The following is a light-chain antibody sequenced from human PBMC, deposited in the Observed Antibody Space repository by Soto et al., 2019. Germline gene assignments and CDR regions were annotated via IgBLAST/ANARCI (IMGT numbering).Light chain of an antibody. J-gene: IGKJ5*01. CDR1: QSVSSRY. V-gene: IGKV3-15*01. CDR3: QQYSNWPPIT. Sequence: EIVLTQSPGTLSLSPGDRATLACRASQSVSSRYLAWYQQTPGQAPRLLIYGASTRATGIPARFSGSGSGTEFTLTISSLQSEDFAVYYCQQYSNWPPITFGQGTRLEIK. CDR2: GAS.